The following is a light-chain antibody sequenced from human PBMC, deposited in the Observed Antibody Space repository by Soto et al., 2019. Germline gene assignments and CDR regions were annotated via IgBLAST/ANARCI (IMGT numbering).Light chain of an antibody. J-gene: IGKJ1*01. V-gene: IGKV3-20*01. CDR3: QDSSTSPWP. CDR1: QSVTGTY. CDR2: ATS. Sequence: TQSPGTLSLSPGERATLSCRAVQSVTGTYMAWYQQKPGQAPRLLIYATSFRATGIPDRFRGSGSGTDFTLTISSLEPEDSAVYYCQDSSTSPWPFGQGTKVEIK.